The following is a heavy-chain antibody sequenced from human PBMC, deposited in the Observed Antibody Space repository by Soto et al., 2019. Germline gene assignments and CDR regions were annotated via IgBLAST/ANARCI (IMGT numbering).Heavy chain of an antibody. J-gene: IGHJ2*01. V-gene: IGHV1-18*04. CDR1: GYTFTSYG. CDR3: ARECTSCYKSWYSSSSYWYFDL. CDR2: ISAYNGNT. D-gene: IGHD2-2*02. Sequence: QVQLVQSGAEVKKPGASVKVSCKASGYTFTSYGISWVRQAPGQGLEWMGWISAYNGNTNYAQKLQGRVTMTTDTSTSTAYMELRSLRSDDTAVYYCARECTSCYKSWYSSSSYWYFDLWGRGTLVTVSS.